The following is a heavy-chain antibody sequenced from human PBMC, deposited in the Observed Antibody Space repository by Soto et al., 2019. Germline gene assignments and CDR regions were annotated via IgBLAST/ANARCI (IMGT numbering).Heavy chain of an antibody. D-gene: IGHD6-19*01. Sequence: SVKVSCKVSGYTLTELSMHWVRQAPGKGLEWMGGFDPEDGETIYAQKFQGRVTMTEDTSTDTAYMELSSLRSEDTAVYYCASKAVAGDYFDYWGQGTLVTVSS. J-gene: IGHJ4*02. CDR2: FDPEDGET. CDR1: GYTLTELS. CDR3: ASKAVAGDYFDY. V-gene: IGHV1-24*01.